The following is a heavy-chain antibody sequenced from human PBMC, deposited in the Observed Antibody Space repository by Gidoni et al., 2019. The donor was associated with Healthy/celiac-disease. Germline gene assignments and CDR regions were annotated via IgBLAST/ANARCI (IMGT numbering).Heavy chain of an antibody. CDR1: GYTFTGYY. Sequence: QVQLVQSGAEVKKPGASVKVSCKASGYTFTGYYVHWVRQAPGEGLEWMGWINPNSGGTSYAQKFQGRCTVTTDTSISTAYMELSRLTSDDTAVYYCARDFFDSSSYRNCFDPWGQGTLVTVSS. D-gene: IGHD3-22*01. CDR2: INPNSGGT. CDR3: ARDFFDSSSYRNCFDP. V-gene: IGHV1-2*02. J-gene: IGHJ5*02.